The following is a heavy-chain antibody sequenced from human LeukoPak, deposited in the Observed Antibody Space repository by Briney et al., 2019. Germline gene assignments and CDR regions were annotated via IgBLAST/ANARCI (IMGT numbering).Heavy chain of an antibody. D-gene: IGHD1-1*01. Sequence: GRSLRLSCAASGFTFNNYGMHWVRQAPGKGLEWVAFIRFDGSNKYYADSVKGRFTISRDNSKNTLYLQINSLRTEDTAVYYCAKEGTASKPSDLDYWGQGTLVAVSS. CDR2: IRFDGSNK. CDR1: GFTFNNYG. V-gene: IGHV3-30*02. CDR3: AKEGTASKPSDLDY. J-gene: IGHJ4*02.